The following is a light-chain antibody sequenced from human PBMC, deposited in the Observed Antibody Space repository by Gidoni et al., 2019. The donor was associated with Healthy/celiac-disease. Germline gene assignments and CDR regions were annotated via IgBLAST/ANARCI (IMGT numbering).Light chain of an antibody. J-gene: IGKJ4*01. CDR2: DAS. CDR3: HQRSNWLT. V-gene: IGKV3-11*01. Sequence: ELGLTQSTATLSFSPGDRATLSCRASQRVSSYLAWYQQEPGQAPRLLIYDASNSATGIPARFSGSGSGTDFTLTIISLEPVDVAVYYWHQRSNWLTFGGGTKVEIK. CDR1: QRVSSY.